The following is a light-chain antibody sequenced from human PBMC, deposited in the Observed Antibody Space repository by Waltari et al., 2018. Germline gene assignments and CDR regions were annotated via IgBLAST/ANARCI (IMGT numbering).Light chain of an antibody. Sequence: DIQMTQSPSTLSASVGDRVTITCRASQSISSWLAWYQQKPGKAPKLLIYKASSLESGVPSRFSGGGSGTDFTLTISSLQPDDFATYYCKQYSSWPQTFGQGTRLEIK. V-gene: IGKV1-5*03. CDR1: QSISSW. J-gene: IGKJ5*01. CDR3: KQYSSWPQT. CDR2: KAS.